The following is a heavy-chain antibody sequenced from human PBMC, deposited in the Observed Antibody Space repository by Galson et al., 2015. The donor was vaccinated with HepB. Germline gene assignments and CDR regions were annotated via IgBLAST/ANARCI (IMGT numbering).Heavy chain of an antibody. CDR3: ATRDF. V-gene: IGHV3-48*01. J-gene: IGHJ4*02. CDR1: GFTFFTYG. Sequence: SLRLSCAASGFTFFTYGVNWVRQAPGKGLDWVSYISSTSSIIYYADSVKGRFTISRDNAKSSLFLQMNSLRSEDTAMYYCATRDFWGQGTLVTVSS. CDR2: ISSTSSII.